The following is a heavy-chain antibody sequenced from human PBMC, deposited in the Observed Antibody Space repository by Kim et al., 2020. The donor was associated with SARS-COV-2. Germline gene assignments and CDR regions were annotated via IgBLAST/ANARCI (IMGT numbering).Heavy chain of an antibody. Sequence: TNYNPSLKSRVTISVDTSKNQFSLKLSSVTAADTAVYYCARGAYRRPFDYWGQGTLVTVSS. CDR3: ARGAYRRPFDY. CDR2: T. V-gene: IGHV4-59*09. D-gene: IGHD2-2*01. J-gene: IGHJ4*02.